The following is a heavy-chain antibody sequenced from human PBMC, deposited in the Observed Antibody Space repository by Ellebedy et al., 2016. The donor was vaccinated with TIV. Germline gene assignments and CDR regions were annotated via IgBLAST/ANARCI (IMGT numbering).Heavy chain of an antibody. Sequence: GESLKISCAASGFTFSSYSMNWVRQAPGKGLEWVAVISYDGSNKYYADSVKGRFTISRDNSKNTLYLQMNSLRAEDTAVYYCARDNPVTTFMIVVGAPGYWGQGTLVTVSS. D-gene: IGHD3-22*01. CDR1: GFTFSSYS. J-gene: IGHJ4*02. V-gene: IGHV3-30*03. CDR2: ISYDGSNK. CDR3: ARDNPVTTFMIVVGAPGY.